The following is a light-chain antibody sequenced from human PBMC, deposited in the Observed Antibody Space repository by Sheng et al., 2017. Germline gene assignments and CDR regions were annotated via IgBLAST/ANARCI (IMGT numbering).Light chain of an antibody. CDR3: QTSDSSTYVV. J-gene: IGLJ2*01. CDR2: QDE. CDR1: KLGVKY. V-gene: IGLV3-1*01. Sequence: SFELTQPPSVSVSPGQTASISCSGDKLGVKYTSWYHQKPGQSPVLVIYQDERRPSGISERFSGSNSGNTATLSISGTQAMDEGDYFCQTSDSSTYVVFGGGTKLTVL.